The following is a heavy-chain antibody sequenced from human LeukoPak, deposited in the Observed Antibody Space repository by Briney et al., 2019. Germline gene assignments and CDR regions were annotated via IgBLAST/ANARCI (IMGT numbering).Heavy chain of an antibody. V-gene: IGHV3-30*03. Sequence: KPGGSLRLSCAASGFTFSSYGMHWVRQAPGKGLEWVAVISYDGSNKYYADSVKGRFTISRDNSKNTLYLQMNSLRAEDTAVYYCAREGDPFHQNYYYGMDVWGQGTTVTVSS. J-gene: IGHJ6*02. CDR1: GFTFSSYG. CDR3: AREGDPFHQNYYYGMDV. D-gene: IGHD2-21*02. CDR2: ISYDGSNK.